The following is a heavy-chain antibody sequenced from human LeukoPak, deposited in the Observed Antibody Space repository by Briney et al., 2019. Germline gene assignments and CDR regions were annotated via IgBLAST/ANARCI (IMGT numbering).Heavy chain of an antibody. V-gene: IGHV2-5*02. J-gene: IGHJ4*02. D-gene: IGHD6-13*01. CDR3: THRGDGSSWETYYFDY. CDR1: GFSLRTRGGG. CDR2: IYWDEDK. Sequence: SGPTLVQLTPPLTLTCTFSGFSLRTRGGGVGWVRQPPGKALEWLALIYWDEDKRYSPALKSRLTITKDTSKNQVVLTMTNMDPVDTATYYCTHRGDGSSWETYYFDYWGQGTLVTVSS.